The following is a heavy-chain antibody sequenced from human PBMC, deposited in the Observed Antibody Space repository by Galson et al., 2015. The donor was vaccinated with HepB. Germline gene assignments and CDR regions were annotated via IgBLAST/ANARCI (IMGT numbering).Heavy chain of an antibody. J-gene: IGHJ4*02. D-gene: IGHD3-22*01. V-gene: IGHV1-69*01. CDR2: IIPIFGTA. CDR3: ARHYYDSSGYYSRYYFDY. Sequence: VSCKASGGTFSSYAISWVRQAPGQGLEWMGGIIPIFGTANYAQKFQGRVTITADESTSTAYMELSSLRSEDTAVYYCARHYYDSSGYYSRYYFDYWGQGTLVTVSS. CDR1: GGTFSSYA.